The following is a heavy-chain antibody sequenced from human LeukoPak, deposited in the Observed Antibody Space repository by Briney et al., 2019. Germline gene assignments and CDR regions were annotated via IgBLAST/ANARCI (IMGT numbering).Heavy chain of an antibody. J-gene: IGHJ2*01. CDR1: GASIRSSY. Sequence: SETLSLTCTVSGASIRSSYWSWIRQPPGKGLEWIGCIYYTGSTNYNPYLKSRVTTSLDTSKNQFSLKLTSVTAADTAMYFCARDVVVVPAGRRYFDLWGRGTLVTVSS. CDR2: IYYTGST. V-gene: IGHV4-59*01. D-gene: IGHD2-2*01. CDR3: ARDVVVVPAGRRYFDL.